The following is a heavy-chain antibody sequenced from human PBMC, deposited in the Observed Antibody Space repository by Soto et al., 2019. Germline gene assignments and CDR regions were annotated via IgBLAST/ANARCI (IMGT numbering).Heavy chain of an antibody. CDR1: GFTFRSFV. J-gene: IGHJ4*02. Sequence: QVQLVESGGGVVQPGTSLRLSCGGSGFTFRSFVIHWVRQAPGRGLEWVALTSYDGTNKYFGDSVKGRFTISRDNSRNTVDLQIDSLRVEDTALYYCARWGTTGGLDVWGQGTLVSVSS. D-gene: IGHD3-16*01. CDR2: TSYDGTNK. CDR3: ARWGTTGGLDV. V-gene: IGHV3-30*19.